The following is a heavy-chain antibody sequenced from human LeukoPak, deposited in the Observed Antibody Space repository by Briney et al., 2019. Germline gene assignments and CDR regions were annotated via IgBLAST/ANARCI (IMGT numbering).Heavy chain of an antibody. V-gene: IGHV4-59*11. Sequence: SETLSLTCTVSGGSISSHYWSWIRQPPGKGLEWIGYIYYSGSTNYNPSLKSRVTISVDTSKNQFSLKLSSVTAADTAVYDCARVFSSSWYPHYYYYYYMDVWGKGTTVTVS. CDR2: IYYSGST. D-gene: IGHD6-13*01. CDR1: GGSISSHY. CDR3: ARVFSSSWYPHYYYYYYMDV. J-gene: IGHJ6*03.